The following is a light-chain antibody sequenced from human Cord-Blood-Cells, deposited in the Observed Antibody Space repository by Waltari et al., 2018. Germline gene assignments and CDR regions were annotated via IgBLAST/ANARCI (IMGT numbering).Light chain of an antibody. CDR2: EGS. J-gene: IGLJ1*01. CDR3: CSYAGSSTFHYV. Sequence: QSALTQPASVSGYPGQSITISCTGTSSDVRSYNLVSWYQQHPGKAPKLMIYEGSKRPSGVSNRFSGSKSGNTASLTISGLQAEDEADYYCCSYAGSSTFHYVFGTGTKVTVL. CDR1: SSDVRSYNL. V-gene: IGLV2-23*01.